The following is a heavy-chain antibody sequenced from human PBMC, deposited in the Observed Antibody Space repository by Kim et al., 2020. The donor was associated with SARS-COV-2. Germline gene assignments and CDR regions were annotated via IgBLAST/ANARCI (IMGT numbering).Heavy chain of an antibody. CDR2: IWYDGSNK. CDR1: GFTFSSYG. V-gene: IGHV3-33*06. J-gene: IGHJ4*02. CDR3: AKDEGAYYYDSSGWDFDY. D-gene: IGHD3-22*01. Sequence: GGSLRLSCAASGFTFSSYGMHWVRQAPGKGLEWVAVIWYDGSNKYYADSVKGRFTISRDNSKNTLYLQMNSLRAEDTAVYYCAKDEGAYYYDSSGWDFDYWGQGTLVTVSS.